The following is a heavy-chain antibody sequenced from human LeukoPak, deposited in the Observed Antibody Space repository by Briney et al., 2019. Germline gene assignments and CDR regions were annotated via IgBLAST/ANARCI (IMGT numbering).Heavy chain of an antibody. J-gene: IGHJ6*03. V-gene: IGHV5-51*01. D-gene: IGHD3-10*01. CDR2: IYPGDSDT. CDR3: ARHQSSYGSGSYYNVDYYYMDV. Sequence: GESLKISCKGSGYSFTSYWIGWVRQMPGKGLEWMGIIYPGDSDTRYSPPFQGQVTISADKSISTAYLQWSSLKASDTAMYYCARHQSSYGSGSYYNVDYYYMDVWGKGTTVTVSS. CDR1: GYSFTSYW.